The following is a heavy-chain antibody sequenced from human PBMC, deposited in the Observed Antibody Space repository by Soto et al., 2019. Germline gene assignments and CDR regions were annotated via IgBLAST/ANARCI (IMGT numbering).Heavy chain of an antibody. CDR2: IYYSGST. D-gene: IGHD3-3*01. CDR1: GVSISSSSYY. J-gene: IGHJ4*02. V-gene: IGHV4-39*01. Sequence: SDTLSLTCTVSGVSISSSSYYWVLVRQPPGKGLEWIGSIYYSGSTYYNQSLKSRVTISVDTSKNQFSLKLSSVTAADTAVYYCATLIFGVVMGFDYWGQGTLVTVSS. CDR3: ATLIFGVVMGFDY.